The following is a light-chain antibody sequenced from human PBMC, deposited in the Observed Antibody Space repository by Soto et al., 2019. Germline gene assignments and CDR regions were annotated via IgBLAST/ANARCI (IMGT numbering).Light chain of an antibody. CDR3: SSYAGSNNFV. CDR1: SSDVGYYDY. V-gene: IGLV2-8*01. J-gene: IGLJ1*01. CDR2: EVT. Sequence: QSALTQPPSASGFPGQSVTISCTGTSSDVGYYDYVSWYQQHPDKAPKLVIYEVTKRPSGVPDRVSASKSGNTASLTVSWLRAEDEADYYCSSYAGSNNFVFGSGTKLTVL.